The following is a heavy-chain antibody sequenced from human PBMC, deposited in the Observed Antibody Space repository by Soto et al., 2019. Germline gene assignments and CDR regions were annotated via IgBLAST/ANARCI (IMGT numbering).Heavy chain of an antibody. D-gene: IGHD1-1*01. Sequence: GGSLRLSCAASGFTFRDYYMSWIRQAPGKGLEWISYIHSSGTTMYYADSVKGRFTISRDNAKNSLYLQMNSLRAEDTAVYYCARAVNWNEFDPWGQGTLVTVSS. CDR1: GFTFRDYY. CDR3: ARAVNWNEFDP. V-gene: IGHV3-11*01. CDR2: IHSSGTTM. J-gene: IGHJ5*02.